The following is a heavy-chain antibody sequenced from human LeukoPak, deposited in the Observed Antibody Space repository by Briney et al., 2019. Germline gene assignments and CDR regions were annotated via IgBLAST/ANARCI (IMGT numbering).Heavy chain of an antibody. CDR2: IYYSGST. CDR3: ARESITMVRGVIIDGYFDY. J-gene: IGHJ4*02. D-gene: IGHD3-10*01. V-gene: IGHV4-59*01. CDR1: GGSISSYY. Sequence: PSETLSLTCTVSGGSISSYYWSWIRQPPGRGLEWIGYIYYSGSTNYNPSLKSRVTISVDTSKNHFSLKLSAVTAADTAVYYCARESITMVRGVIIDGYFDYWGQGTLVTVSS.